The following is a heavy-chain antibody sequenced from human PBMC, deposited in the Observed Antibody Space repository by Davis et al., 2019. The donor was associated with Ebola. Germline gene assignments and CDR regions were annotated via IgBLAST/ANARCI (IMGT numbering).Heavy chain of an antibody. J-gene: IGHJ4*02. Sequence: SVKVSCKASGFTFTSSAVQWVRQARGHRLEWIGWIVGGSGNTKYAQKFQERVTITRDMPTSTAYMELSSLRSEDTAVYYCATTSRSMPHDYWGQGTLVTVSS. CDR1: GFTFTSSA. CDR3: ATTSRSMPHDY. V-gene: IGHV1-58*01. CDR2: IVGGSGNT. D-gene: IGHD2/OR15-2a*01.